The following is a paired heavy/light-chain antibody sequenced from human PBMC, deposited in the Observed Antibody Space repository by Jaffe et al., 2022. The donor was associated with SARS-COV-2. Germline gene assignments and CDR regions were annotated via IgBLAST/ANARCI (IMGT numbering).Light chain of an antibody. Sequence: EIVMTQSPATLSMSPGERATISCRASQSVSSNLAWYQQRPGQAPRLLIYSASTRATGIPARFSGSGSGTEFTLTITSLQSEDFAVYYCQQYKNWPPEYTFGQGTKLEI. CDR3: QQYKNWPPEYT. J-gene: IGKJ2*01. CDR2: SAS. CDR1: QSVSSN. V-gene: IGKV3-15*01.
Heavy chain of an antibody. CDR1: GFTFSSYW. J-gene: IGHJ4*02. V-gene: IGHV3-7*01. Sequence: EVQLVESGGGLVQPGGSLRLSCAASGFTFSSYWMMWVRQAPGKGPEWVASIKQDGGEKFYVDSVEGRFTISRDNAMNSLFLQMNSLRDEDTAIYYCAREWHATGDHWGQGALVTVSS. CDR2: IKQDGGEK. CDR3: AREWHATGDH. D-gene: IGHD2-15*01.